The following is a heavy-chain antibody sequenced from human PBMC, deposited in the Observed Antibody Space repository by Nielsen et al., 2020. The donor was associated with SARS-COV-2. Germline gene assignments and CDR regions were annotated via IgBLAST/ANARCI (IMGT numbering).Heavy chain of an antibody. D-gene: IGHD6-6*01. CDR1: GVSISSSNW. J-gene: IGHJ4*02. Sequence: SETLSLTCTVSGVSISSSNWWTWVRQAPGKGLEWIGEVYHSGSTSFNPSLKSQVSISVDTSKNQFSLKLSSVTAADTAVYYCATSRRWGIAARPGSTDYWGQGALVTVSS. CDR3: ATSRRWGIAARPGSTDY. V-gene: IGHV4-4*02. CDR2: VYHSGST.